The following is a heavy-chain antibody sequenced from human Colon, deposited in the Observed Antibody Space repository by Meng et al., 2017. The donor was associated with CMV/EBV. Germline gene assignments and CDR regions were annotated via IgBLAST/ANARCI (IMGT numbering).Heavy chain of an antibody. CDR2: IYSGGSST. Sequence: RGSLRLSCAASGFTFSSYAMSWVRQAPGKGLEWVSVIYSGGSSTYYADSVKGRFTISRDNSKNTLYLQMNSLRAEDTAVYYCAKDPDPYDYGDFSLYGMDVWGQGTTVTVSS. J-gene: IGHJ6*02. CDR3: AKDPDPYDYGDFSLYGMDV. CDR1: GFTFSSYA. D-gene: IGHD4-17*01. V-gene: IGHV3-23*03.